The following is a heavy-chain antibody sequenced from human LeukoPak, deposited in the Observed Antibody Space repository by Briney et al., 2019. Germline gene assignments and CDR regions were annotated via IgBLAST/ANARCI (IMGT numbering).Heavy chain of an antibody. J-gene: IGHJ4*02. D-gene: IGHD1-1*01. Sequence: GGSLRLSCAASGFTFRRFAIHWVRQAPGKGLEWVAVINTDGTKKYYADSVKGRFTVSRDNSNNNVGLEMSSLTVEDTSDCARDGGHWNDFDYWGQGTLVTVSS. V-gene: IGHV3-30-3*01. CDR1: GFTFRRFA. CDR3: DGGHWNDFDY. CDR2: INTDGTKK.